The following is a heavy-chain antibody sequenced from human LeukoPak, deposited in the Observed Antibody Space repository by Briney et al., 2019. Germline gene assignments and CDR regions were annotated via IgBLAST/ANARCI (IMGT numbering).Heavy chain of an antibody. D-gene: IGHD1-1*01. J-gene: IGHJ5*02. Sequence: SETLSLTCAVSGDSISTNVYYWGWIRQPPGKGLEWIGSIYYSGHTYYIESLKSRVTLSIDRSKNQFSLRLNSVTAADTAMYYCARVGWTQLKFVFDPWGLGTVVSVSS. V-gene: IGHV4-39*07. CDR1: GDSISTNVYY. CDR3: ARVGWTQLKFVFDP. CDR2: IYYSGHT.